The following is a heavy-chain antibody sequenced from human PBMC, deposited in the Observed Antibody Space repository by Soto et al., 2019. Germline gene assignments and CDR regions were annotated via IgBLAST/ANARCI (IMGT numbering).Heavy chain of an antibody. CDR1: GFTFSSYA. CDR3: AKGGVGATYYYYYYGMDV. CDR2: ISGSGGST. Sequence: GGSLRLSCAASGFTFSSYAMSWVRQAPGKGLEWVSAISGSGGSTYYADSVKGRFTISRDNSKNTLYLQMNSLRAEDTAVYYCAKGGVGATYYYYYYGMDVWGQGTTVTVSS. V-gene: IGHV3-23*01. D-gene: IGHD1-26*01. J-gene: IGHJ6*01.